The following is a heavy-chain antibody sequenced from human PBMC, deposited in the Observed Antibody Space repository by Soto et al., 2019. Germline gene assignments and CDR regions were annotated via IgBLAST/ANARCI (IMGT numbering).Heavy chain of an antibody. Sequence: QVQLVQSGAEVKKPGSSVKVSCKASGGTFSSYAISWVRQAPGQGLEWMGGIIPIFGTANYAQKFQGRVTITADESPGTAYMELSSLRSEDTAVYYCASRIMITFGGVTGPLPNWGQGTLVTVSS. CDR1: GGTFSSYA. D-gene: IGHD3-16*01. J-gene: IGHJ4*02. V-gene: IGHV1-69*01. CDR2: IIPIFGTA. CDR3: ASRIMITFGGVTGPLPN.